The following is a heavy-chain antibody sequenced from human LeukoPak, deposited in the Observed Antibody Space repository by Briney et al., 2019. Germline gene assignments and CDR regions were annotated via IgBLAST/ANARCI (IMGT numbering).Heavy chain of an antibody. V-gene: IGHV1-69*13. CDR2: IIPIFGTA. D-gene: IGHD2-21*02. CDR3: ARGGYGVVVTAAWGFDP. J-gene: IGHJ5*02. Sequence: EASVKVSCKASGGTFSSYAISWVRQAPGQGPEWMGGIIPIFGTANYAQKFQGRVTITADESTSTAYMELSSLRSEDTAVYYCARGGYGVVVTAAWGFDPWGQGTLVTVSS. CDR1: GGTFSSYA.